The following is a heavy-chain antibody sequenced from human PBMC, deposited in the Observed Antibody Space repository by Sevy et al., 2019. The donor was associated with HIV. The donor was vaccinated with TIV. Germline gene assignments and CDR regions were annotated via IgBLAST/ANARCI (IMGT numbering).Heavy chain of an antibody. D-gene: IGHD1-26*01. CDR1: GFAMSSYW. CDR2: IKQDGSMR. Sequence: GGSLRLSCAASGFAMSSYWVTWVRQVPGKGLEWVANIKQDGSMRKYLDSVRGRFTISRDNAKNSVYLEMNSLRAEDTAVYYCAREVGGSVSKWGQGTLVTVSS. V-gene: IGHV3-7*01. J-gene: IGHJ4*02. CDR3: AREVGGSVSK.